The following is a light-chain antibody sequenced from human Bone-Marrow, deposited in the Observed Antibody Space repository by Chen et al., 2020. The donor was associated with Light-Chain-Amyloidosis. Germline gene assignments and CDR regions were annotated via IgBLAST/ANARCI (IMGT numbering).Light chain of an antibody. CDR2: KAS. CDR3: QQYNSYSLT. CDR1: QSISSW. J-gene: IGKJ4*01. Sequence: DIQMTQSPSTLSASVEDRVTITCRASQSISSWLAWFQQKPGKAPNLLIYKASSLESGVPSRFSGSGSGTEFTLTISSLQPDDFATYYCQQYNSYSLTFGGGTRVEIE. V-gene: IGKV1-5*03.